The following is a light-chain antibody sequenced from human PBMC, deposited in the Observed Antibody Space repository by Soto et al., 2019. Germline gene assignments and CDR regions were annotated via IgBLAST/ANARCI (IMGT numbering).Light chain of an antibody. CDR2: AAS. J-gene: IGKJ1*01. CDR3: PQSYSTSWT. Sequence: DIQMTQTPSSLSASVGDRVTITCRASQSISSYLNWYQQKPGKAPKLLIYAASSLQSGVPSRFSGSGSGTDFTLTISSLQPEDFATYYCPQSYSTSWTFGQGTKVDTK. V-gene: IGKV1-39*01. CDR1: QSISSY.